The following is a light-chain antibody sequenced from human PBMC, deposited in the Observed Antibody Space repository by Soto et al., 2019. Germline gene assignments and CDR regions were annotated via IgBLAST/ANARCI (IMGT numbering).Light chain of an antibody. CDR2: GAS. V-gene: IGKV3-15*01. CDR1: QSVSSN. J-gene: IGKJ1*01. CDR3: QQYQNWPPRAWT. Sequence: EIVMTQSPATLSVSPGERATLSCRASQSVSSNLAWYQQKPGQAPRLLIYGASTRATGIPARFSGRGSGTELTLTISSLQSEDFAVYYCQQYQNWPPRAWTFGQGTKVDIK.